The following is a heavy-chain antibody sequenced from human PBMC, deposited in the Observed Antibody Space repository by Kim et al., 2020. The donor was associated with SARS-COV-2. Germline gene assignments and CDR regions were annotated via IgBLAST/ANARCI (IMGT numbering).Heavy chain of an antibody. CDR2: ISSSSAYI. CDR1: GFSFSSYS. J-gene: IGHJ4*02. Sequence: GGSLRLSCAASGFSFSSYSMNWVRQAPGKGLEWVSSISSSSAYIYYADSVKGRFTISRDNAKNSLYLRMNSLRAEDTAVYYCAKVGAVAGLGFDYWGQGTLVTVSS. D-gene: IGHD6-19*01. CDR3: AKVGAVAGLGFDY. V-gene: IGHV3-21*01.